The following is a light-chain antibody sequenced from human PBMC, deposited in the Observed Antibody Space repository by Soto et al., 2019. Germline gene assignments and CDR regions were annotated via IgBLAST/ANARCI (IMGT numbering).Light chain of an antibody. V-gene: IGKV3-20*01. J-gene: IGKJ4*01. CDR1: QSVSITY. Sequence: EMVLTQSPGTLSLSPGERATLSCRASQSVSITYLGWYQQKPGQAPRLLIYGASSRATGIPDRFSGSGSGTDFTLTISRLESEDFAVYYCQLYGTSRPLTFGGGTKVEIK. CDR2: GAS. CDR3: QLYGTSRPLT.